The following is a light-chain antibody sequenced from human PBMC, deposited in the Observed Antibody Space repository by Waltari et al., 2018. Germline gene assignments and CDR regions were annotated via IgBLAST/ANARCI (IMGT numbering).Light chain of an antibody. CDR2: GAS. CDR3: QQYENFPYS. Sequence: EIILTQSPATLSVSPGVRATLSCRASQSVSSNLAWYQQKPGQAPRLLIYGASTRATGIPARFSGSGSGTEFTLTISSLQSEDFAVYYCQQYENFPYSFGQGTKLEIK. CDR1: QSVSSN. V-gene: IGKV3-15*01. J-gene: IGKJ2*03.